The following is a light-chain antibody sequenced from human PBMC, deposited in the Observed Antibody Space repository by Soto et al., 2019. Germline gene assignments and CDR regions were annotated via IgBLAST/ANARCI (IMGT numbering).Light chain of an antibody. CDR3: QQYDTSPYN. Sequence: EIVLTQSPGTLSLSPGESATLSCRASQRVTSTYLAWFQHKPGQPPRLLLYGASSRAAGIPGRFSGSGSGTDFTLTISRLEPEDFAVYYCQQYDTSPYNFGQGTKLEI. CDR1: QRVTSTY. CDR2: GAS. J-gene: IGKJ2*01. V-gene: IGKV3-20*01.